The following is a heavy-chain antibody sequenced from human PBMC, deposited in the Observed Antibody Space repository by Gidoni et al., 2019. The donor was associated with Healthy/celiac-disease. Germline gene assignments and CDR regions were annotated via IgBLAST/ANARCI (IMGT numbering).Heavy chain of an antibody. Sequence: QLQLQESGSGLVKPSQTLSLTCAVSGGSISSGGYSWSWIRQPPGKGLEWIGYIYHSGSTYYNPSLKSRVTISVDRSKNQFSLKLSSVTAADTAVYYCAACPAPARPYNWFDPWGQGTLVTVSS. CDR2: IYHSGST. CDR3: AACPAPARPYNWFDP. CDR1: GGSISSGGYS. J-gene: IGHJ5*02. D-gene: IGHD2-2*01. V-gene: IGHV4-30-2*01.